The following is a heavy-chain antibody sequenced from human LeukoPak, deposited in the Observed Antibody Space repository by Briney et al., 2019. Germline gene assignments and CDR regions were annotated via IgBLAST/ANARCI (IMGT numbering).Heavy chain of an antibody. V-gene: IGHV4-59*08. J-gene: IGHJ4*02. D-gene: IGHD6-6*01. CDR1: GGSISSYY. CDR3: ARRATSSSSPFDY. CDR2: IYYSGST. Sequence: SETLSLTCTVSGGSISSYYWSWTRQPPGKGLEWIGYIYYSGSTNYNPSLKSRVTISVDTSKNQFSLQLSSVTAADTAVYYCARRATSSSSPFDYWGQGTLVTVSS.